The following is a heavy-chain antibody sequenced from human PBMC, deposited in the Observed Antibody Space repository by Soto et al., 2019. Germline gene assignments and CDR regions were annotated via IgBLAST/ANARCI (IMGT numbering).Heavy chain of an antibody. CDR3: AIRTGTIGFGY. V-gene: IGHV5-51*01. CDR2: IYPGDSDI. D-gene: IGHD1-7*01. CDR1: GYSFTSYW. Sequence: PGESLKISCKGSGYSFTSYWIAWVRQVPGKGLELMGVIYPGDSDIRYSPSFQGQVTISADKSISTAYLQWSSLKASDTAMYYCAIRTGTIGFGYWGQGTLVTVSS. J-gene: IGHJ4*02.